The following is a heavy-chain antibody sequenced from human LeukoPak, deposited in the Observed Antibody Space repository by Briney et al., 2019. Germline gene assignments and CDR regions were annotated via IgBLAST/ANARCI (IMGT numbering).Heavy chain of an antibody. CDR2: LNSDGSST. Sequence: GGSLRLSCAASGFTFSSYWMHWVRQAPGKGLVWVSRLNSDGSSTSYADSVKGRFTISRDNAETTLHLQMNNLSAEDTAVYYCARASNRNSINFDYWGQGALVTVSS. CDR3: ARASNRNSINFDY. V-gene: IGHV3-74*01. D-gene: IGHD1-7*01. J-gene: IGHJ4*02. CDR1: GFTFSSYW.